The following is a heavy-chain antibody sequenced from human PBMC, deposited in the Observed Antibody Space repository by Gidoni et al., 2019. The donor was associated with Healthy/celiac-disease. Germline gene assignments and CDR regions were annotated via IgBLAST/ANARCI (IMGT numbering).Heavy chain of an antibody. V-gene: IGHV1-46*03. CDR1: GYTFTSYY. D-gene: IGHD3-22*01. J-gene: IGHJ6*02. CDR3: AREIVVVITTDYYYGMDV. CDR2: INPSGGST. Sequence: QVQLVQSGAEVKKPGASVQVSCKASGYTFTSYYMHWVRQAPGQGLEWMGIINPSGGSTSYAQKFQGRVTMTRDTSTSTVYMELSSLRSEDTAVYYCAREIVVVITTDYYYGMDVWGQGTTVTVSS.